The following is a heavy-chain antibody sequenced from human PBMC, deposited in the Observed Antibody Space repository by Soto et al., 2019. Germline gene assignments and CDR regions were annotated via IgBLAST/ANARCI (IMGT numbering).Heavy chain of an antibody. CDR3: ARSSHDELYYYDSSGYLPLFDY. J-gene: IGHJ4*02. Sequence: ASVKVSCKASGYTFTSYGISWVRKAPGQGLEWMGWISAYNGNTNYAQKLQGRVTMTTDTSTSTAYMELRSLRSDDTAVYYCARSSHDELYYYDSSGYLPLFDYWGQGTLVTVSS. CDR2: ISAYNGNT. CDR1: GYTFTSYG. V-gene: IGHV1-18*01. D-gene: IGHD3-22*01.